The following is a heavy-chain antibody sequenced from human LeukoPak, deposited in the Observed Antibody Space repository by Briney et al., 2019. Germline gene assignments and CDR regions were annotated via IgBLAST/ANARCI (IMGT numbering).Heavy chain of an antibody. CDR1: GGSISSSSYY. CDR2: IYTSGST. Sequence: NPSETLSLTCTVSGGSISSSSYYWSWIRQPAGKGLEWIGRIYTSGSTNYNPSLKSRVTISVDTSKNQFSLKLSSVTAADTAVYYCAREGLAAAWGVRYYFDYWGQGTLVTVSS. J-gene: IGHJ4*02. D-gene: IGHD6-13*01. CDR3: AREGLAAAWGVRYYFDY. V-gene: IGHV4-61*02.